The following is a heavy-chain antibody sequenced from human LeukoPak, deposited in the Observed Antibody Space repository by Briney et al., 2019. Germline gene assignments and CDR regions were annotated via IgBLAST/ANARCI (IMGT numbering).Heavy chain of an antibody. CDR2: ISSIGTTV. CDR1: EFTFSSYE. V-gene: IGHV3-48*03. CDR3: ARPLFHYATFKGYYKPYYALDV. Sequence: PGGSLRLSCIAFEFTFSSYEMNWVRQAPGRGLERISYISSIGTTVHYAESVKGRFTISRDNDKKSLYLQMNSLRAEDTAVYYCARPLFHYATFKGYYKPYYALDVWGQGTTVTVSS. D-gene: IGHD3-9*01. J-gene: IGHJ6*02.